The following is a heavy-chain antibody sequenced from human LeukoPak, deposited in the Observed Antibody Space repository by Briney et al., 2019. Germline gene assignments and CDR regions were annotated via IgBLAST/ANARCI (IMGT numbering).Heavy chain of an antibody. CDR1: GGSFSGYY. V-gene: IGHV4-34*01. D-gene: IGHD6-19*01. CDR2: INHSGST. J-gene: IGHJ4*02. Sequence: SETLSLTCAVYGGSFSGYYWRWIRQPPGKGLEWIGEINHSGSTNYNPSLKSRVTISADTSKNQFPLKLSSVTAADTAVYYCARGRGSGGSLYYFDCWGQGTLVTVSS. CDR3: ARGRGSGGSLYYFDC.